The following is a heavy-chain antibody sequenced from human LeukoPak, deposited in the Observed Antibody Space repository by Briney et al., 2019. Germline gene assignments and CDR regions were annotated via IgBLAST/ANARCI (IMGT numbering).Heavy chain of an antibody. CDR3: ARRGGTATLRFLEWLLNLDY. V-gene: IGHV1-2*02. J-gene: IGHJ4*02. CDR2: INPNSGGT. Sequence: ASVKVSCKASGYTFTGYYMHWVRQAPGQGLEWMGWINPNSGGTNYAQKFQGRVTMTRDTSISTAYMELSRLRSDDTAVYYCARRGGTATLRFLEWLLNLDYWGQGTLVTVSS. D-gene: IGHD3-3*01. CDR1: GYTFTGYY.